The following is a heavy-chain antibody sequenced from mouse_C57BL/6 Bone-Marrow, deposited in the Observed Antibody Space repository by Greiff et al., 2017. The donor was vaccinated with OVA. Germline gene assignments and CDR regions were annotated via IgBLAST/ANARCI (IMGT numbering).Heavy chain of an antibody. Sequence: QVHVKQSGAELARPGASVKLSCKASGYTFTSYGISWVKQRTGQGLEWIGEIYPRSGNTYYNEKFKGKATLTADKSSSTAYMELRSLTSEDSAVYFCAPYYYGSPFAYWGQGTLVTVSA. CDR1: GYTFTSYG. V-gene: IGHV1-81*01. CDR2: IYPRSGNT. CDR3: APYYYGSPFAY. D-gene: IGHD1-1*01. J-gene: IGHJ3*01.